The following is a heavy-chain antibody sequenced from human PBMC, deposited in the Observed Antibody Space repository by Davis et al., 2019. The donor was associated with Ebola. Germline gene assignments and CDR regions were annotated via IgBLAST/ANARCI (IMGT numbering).Heavy chain of an antibody. J-gene: IGHJ5*02. Sequence: MPSETLSLTCAVSGYSITSNRLCGWFRQPPGKGLECIGYVSNSGDTRYNPSLNSRIIMSVDTSKNQFSLKLSSVPAVGTAMYYCASVYGNRGYDAGFEPWGQGTLGTVSS. CDR2: VSNSGDT. V-gene: IGHV4-28*01. CDR1: GYSITSNRL. D-gene: IGHD5-12*01. CDR3: ASVYGNRGYDAGFEP.